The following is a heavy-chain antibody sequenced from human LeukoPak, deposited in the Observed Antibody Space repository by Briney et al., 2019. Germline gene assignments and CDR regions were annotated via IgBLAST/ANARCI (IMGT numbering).Heavy chain of an antibody. CDR3: ARDGGSYLQPTDY. Sequence: GGSLRLSCAASGFTFNTYAMTWVRQAPGKGLEWVSSIGGNDLSTYYADSVKGRFTISRDNSKSTLYLQMNSLRGDDTAVYHCARDGGSYLQPTDYWGQGTLVTVSS. CDR1: GFTFNTYA. V-gene: IGHV3-23*01. J-gene: IGHJ4*01. CDR2: IGGNDLST. D-gene: IGHD1-26*01.